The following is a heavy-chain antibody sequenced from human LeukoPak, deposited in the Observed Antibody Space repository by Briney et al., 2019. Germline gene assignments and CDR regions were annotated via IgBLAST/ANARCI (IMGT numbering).Heavy chain of an antibody. D-gene: IGHD2-21*01. V-gene: IGHV1-2*02. Sequence: GASVKVSCKASGYTFTGYYIHWVRQAPGQGLEWMGWINPNSGGTNYAQKFQGRVTMTRDTSISTAYMEMSRLRSDDTAVYYSARGRSDGYFDYWGQGTLVTVSS. CDR3: ARGRSDGYFDY. J-gene: IGHJ4*02. CDR2: INPNSGGT. CDR1: GYTFTGYY.